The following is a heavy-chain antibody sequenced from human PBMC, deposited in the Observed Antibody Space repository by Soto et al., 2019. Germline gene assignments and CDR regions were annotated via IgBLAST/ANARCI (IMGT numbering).Heavy chain of an antibody. CDR1: GFTFSSYA. V-gene: IGHV3-23*01. Sequence: XESLRLSCAASGFTFSSYAMSWVRQAPGKGLEWVSAISGSGGSTYYADSVKGRFTISRDNSKNTLYLQMNSLRAEDTAVYYCAKSPITIFGVVISHFDYWGQGTLVTV. CDR3: AKSPITIFGVVISHFDY. J-gene: IGHJ4*02. CDR2: ISGSGGST. D-gene: IGHD3-3*01.